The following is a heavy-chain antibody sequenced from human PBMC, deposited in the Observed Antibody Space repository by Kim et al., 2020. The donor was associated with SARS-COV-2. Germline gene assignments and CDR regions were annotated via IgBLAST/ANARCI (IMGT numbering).Heavy chain of an antibody. J-gene: IGHJ5*02. CDR1: GYTFTSYY. V-gene: IGHV1-46*01. D-gene: IGHD3-10*01. Sequence: ASVKVSCKASGYTFTSYYMHWVRQAPGQGLEWMGIINPSGGSTSYAQKFQGRVTMTRDTSTSTVYMELSSLRSEDTAVYYCARDAFITMVRGVINWFDPWGQGTLVTVSS. CDR2: INPSGGST. CDR3: ARDAFITMVRGVINWFDP.